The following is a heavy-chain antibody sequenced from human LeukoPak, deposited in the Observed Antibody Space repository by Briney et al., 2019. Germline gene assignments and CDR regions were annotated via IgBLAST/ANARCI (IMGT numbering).Heavy chain of an antibody. CDR2: INHSGST. Sequence: PSETLSLTCAVYGGSFSGYYWSWIRQPPGKGLEWIGEINHSGSTNYNPSLKSRVTISVDTSKNQFSLKLSSVTAADTAVYYCAGRLRSLDYWGQGTLVTVSS. V-gene: IGHV4-34*01. CDR1: GGSFSGYY. D-gene: IGHD4-17*01. J-gene: IGHJ4*02. CDR3: AGRLRSLDY.